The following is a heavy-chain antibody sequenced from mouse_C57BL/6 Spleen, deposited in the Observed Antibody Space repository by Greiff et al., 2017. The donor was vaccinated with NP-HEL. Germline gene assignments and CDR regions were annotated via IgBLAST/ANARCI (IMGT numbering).Heavy chain of an antibody. V-gene: IGHV1-82*01. J-gene: IGHJ2*01. D-gene: IGHD1-1*01. CDR1: GYAFSSSW. CDR3: ASSLLNYGSSYSY. Sequence: VQLQQSGPELVKPGASVKISCKASGYAFSSSWMNWVKQRPGKGLEWIGRIYPGDGDTNYNGKFKGKATLTADKSSSTAYMQLSSLTSEDSAVYFCASSLLNYGSSYSYWGQGTTLTVSS. CDR2: IYPGDGDT.